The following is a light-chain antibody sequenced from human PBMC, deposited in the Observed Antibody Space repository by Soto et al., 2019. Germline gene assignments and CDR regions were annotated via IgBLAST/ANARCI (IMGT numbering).Light chain of an antibody. CDR2: WAS. CDR3: QQCYSTPRT. J-gene: IGKJ1*01. Sequence: DIVMTQSPDSLAVSLGERATINCKSSQSVLYSSNNKNYLAWYQQKPGQPRKLLICWASTRESGVPDRFSGSGSETDFALTISSLQAEDVAVYYCQQCYSTPRTFGQGTKVEIK. CDR1: QSVLYSSNNKNY. V-gene: IGKV4-1*01.